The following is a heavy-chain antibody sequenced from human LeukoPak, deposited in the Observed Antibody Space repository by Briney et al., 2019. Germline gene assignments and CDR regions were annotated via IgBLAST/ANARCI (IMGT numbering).Heavy chain of an antibody. CDR3: ARRFAAAGTFDY. J-gene: IGHJ4*02. CDR2: IYYSGST. V-gene: IGHV4-39*01. CDR1: GGSISSSSYY. Sequence: SETLSLTCTVSGGSISSSSYYWGWLRQPPGTGLEWIGSIYYSGSTYYNPSLKSRVTISVDTSKNQSSLKLSSVTAADTAVYYCARRFAAAGTFDYWGQGTLVTVSS. D-gene: IGHD6-13*01.